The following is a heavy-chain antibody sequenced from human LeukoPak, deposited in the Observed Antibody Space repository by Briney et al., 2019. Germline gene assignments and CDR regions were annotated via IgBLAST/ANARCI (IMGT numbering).Heavy chain of an antibody. CDR3: AGQYFGFDY. J-gene: IGHJ4*02. CDR1: GFTFNNYW. CDR2: INSDGSST. D-gene: IGHD2/OR15-2a*01. V-gene: IGHV3-74*01. Sequence: PGGSLRLSCAASGFTFNNYWMHWVRQGPGKGLVWVPRINSDGSSTSYADSVKGRFTISRDNAKKTLYLQMNSLRADGTAVYYCAGQYFGFDYWGQGTLVTVSS.